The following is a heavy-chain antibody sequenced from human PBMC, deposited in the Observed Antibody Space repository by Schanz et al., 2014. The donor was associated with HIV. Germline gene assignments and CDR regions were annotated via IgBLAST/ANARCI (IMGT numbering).Heavy chain of an antibody. V-gene: IGHV3-30*18. CDR1: GFTFSSYG. CDR3: AKDQGYDFWSGYYNYYNMDV. Sequence: QVQLVESGGGVVQPGRSLRLSCAASGFTFSSYGMHWVRQAPGKGLEWDAVISYDGRNKYYTDSVKGRFTISRDNSKNTLYLQMNSLRAEDTAVYYCAKDQGYDFWSGYYNYYNMDVWGQGTTVTVSS. D-gene: IGHD3-3*01. J-gene: IGHJ6*02. CDR2: ISYDGRNK.